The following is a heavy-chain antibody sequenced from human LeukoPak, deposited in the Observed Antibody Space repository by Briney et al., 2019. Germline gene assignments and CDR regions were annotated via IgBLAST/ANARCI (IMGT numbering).Heavy chain of an antibody. CDR2: FYTSGST. CDR1: GVSITSYY. CDR3: ARGYSNLDY. D-gene: IGHD4-11*01. V-gene: IGHV4-4*07. Sequence: PSETLSLTCTDPGVSITSYYWSWIRQPVATGLEWIGRFYTSGSTNYNPSLKSRVTMSVDTSKNQFSLKLSSVTAADTAVYYCARGYSNLDYWGQGTLVTVSS. J-gene: IGHJ4*02.